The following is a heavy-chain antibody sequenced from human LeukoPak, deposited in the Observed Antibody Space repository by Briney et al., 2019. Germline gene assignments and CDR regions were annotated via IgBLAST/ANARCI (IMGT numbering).Heavy chain of an antibody. D-gene: IGHD3-16*01. CDR1: GFTLSKNY. CDR3: ARDYDAFDI. Sequence: GGSLRHSCTASGFTLSKNYMSWMRQAPGKGLEWVSVIYSGGSTYYADSVKGRFTISRDNSKNTLYLQMNSLRTEDTAVYYCARDYDAFDILVQGTMVTVSS. J-gene: IGHJ3*02. V-gene: IGHV3-66*02. CDR2: IYSGGST.